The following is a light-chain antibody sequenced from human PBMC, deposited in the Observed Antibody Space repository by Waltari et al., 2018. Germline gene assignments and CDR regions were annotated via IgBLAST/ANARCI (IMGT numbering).Light chain of an antibody. CDR3: QKYDFLPAT. CDR2: HTS. CDR1: QGVGKY. V-gene: IGKV3D-20*01. J-gene: IGKJ1*01. Sequence: EFVLPRSPAPRSFSQGEKAPLSCGASQGVGKYLAWYNKRPGQAPRLLLYHTSIRATGIPDRFSGSGYGTDFSLTISRLEPEDFAVYYCQKYDFLPATFGQGTTVEIK.